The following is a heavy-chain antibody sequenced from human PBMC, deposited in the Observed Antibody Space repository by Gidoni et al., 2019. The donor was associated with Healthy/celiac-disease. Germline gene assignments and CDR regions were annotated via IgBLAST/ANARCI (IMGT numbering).Heavy chain of an antibody. CDR1: GLTFLGSA. Sequence: ELQLVVPGGGLVQPVGSLKLSCAAPGLTFLGSALSLVRQASGKGLEWVGRIRSKANSSATAYAASVKGRFTISRDDSKVTAYLKMNSLKTEDTAVYYCTRPGPIAAPDYYYYYYMDVWGKGTTVTVSS. V-gene: IGHV3-73*02. CDR3: TRPGPIAAPDYYYYYYMDV. CDR2: IRSKANSSAT. J-gene: IGHJ6*03. D-gene: IGHD6-13*01.